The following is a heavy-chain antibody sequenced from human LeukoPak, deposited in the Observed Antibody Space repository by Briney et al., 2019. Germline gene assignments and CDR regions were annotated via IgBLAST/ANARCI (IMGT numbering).Heavy chain of an antibody. J-gene: IGHJ4*02. CDR2: IDPSDSYT. CDR1: GYSFTSYW. V-gene: IGHV5-10-1*01. D-gene: IGHD6-13*01. Sequence: GESLKISCKGSGYSFTSYWISWVRQMPGKGLEWMGRIDPSDSYTSYSPSFQGHVTISADKSNSTAYVQWSSLKASDTAMYYCARHDPIAAALLDYWGQGTLVTVSS. CDR3: ARHDPIAAALLDY.